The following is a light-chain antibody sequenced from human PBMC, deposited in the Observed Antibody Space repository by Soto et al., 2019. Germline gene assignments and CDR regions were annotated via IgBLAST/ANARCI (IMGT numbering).Light chain of an antibody. CDR3: CSYAGSYSYV. CDR2: DVS. CDR1: SSDVGAYNY. Sequence: QSALTQPRSVSGSPGQSVTISCTGTSSDVGAYNYVSWYRQVPGKAPKLIIYDVSSRPSGVPDRLSGSKSGNTASLTISGLQAEDEADYYCCSYAGSYSYVFGTGTKLTVL. V-gene: IGLV2-11*01. J-gene: IGLJ1*01.